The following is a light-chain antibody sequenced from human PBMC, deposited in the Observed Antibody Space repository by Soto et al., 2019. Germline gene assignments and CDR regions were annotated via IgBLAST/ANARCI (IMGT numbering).Light chain of an antibody. CDR2: LGS. CDR1: QSLLHSNGYNY. J-gene: IGKJ1*01. V-gene: IGKV2-28*01. CDR3: MQALQTPPWT. Sequence: DIVMTQSPLSLPVTPGEPASISCRVSQSLLHSNGYNYLDWYLQKPGQSPQLLIYLGSNRASGVPDRFSGSGSGTDFTLKISRVEAEDVGVYYCMQALQTPPWTFGQGTKV.